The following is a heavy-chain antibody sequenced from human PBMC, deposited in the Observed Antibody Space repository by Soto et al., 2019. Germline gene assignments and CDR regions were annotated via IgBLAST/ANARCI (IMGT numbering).Heavy chain of an antibody. CDR2: IYSSGST. CDR1: GGSVSSYY. CDR3: AREKRCVNAVCLDPFDF. D-gene: IGHD2-8*01. J-gene: IGHJ4*02. V-gene: IGHV4-59*02. Sequence: SETLSLTCTVSGGSVSSYYWSWIRQPPGKGLEWIGYIYSSGSTDYNPSLNSRATLSVDTSKSQFSLKLSSVTAADTAVYYCAREKRCVNAVCLDPFDFWGQGIQVTVSS.